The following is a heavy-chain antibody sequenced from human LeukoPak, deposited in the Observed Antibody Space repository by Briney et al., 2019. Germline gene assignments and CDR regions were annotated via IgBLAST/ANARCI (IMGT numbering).Heavy chain of an antibody. CDR2: INHSGST. CDR3: ASRIAAAGSYYFDY. D-gene: IGHD6-13*01. Sequence: SETLSLTCAVYGGSFSGYYWSWIRQPPGKGLEWIGEINHSGSTNYNPSLKSRVTISVDTSKNQFSLKLSSVTAADTAVYYCASRIAAAGSYYFDYWGQGTLVTVSP. V-gene: IGHV4-34*01. CDR1: GGSFSGYY. J-gene: IGHJ4*02.